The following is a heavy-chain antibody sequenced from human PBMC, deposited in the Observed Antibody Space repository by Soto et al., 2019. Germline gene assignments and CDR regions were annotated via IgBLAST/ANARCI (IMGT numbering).Heavy chain of an antibody. V-gene: IGHV4-34*01. Sequence: PSETLSLTCAVYGGSFSGYYWSWIRQRPGKGLEWIGEINHSGSTNYNPSLKSRVTISVDTSKNQFSLKLSSVTAADTAVYYCASQSYGHGRTDWGQGPRVTVS. D-gene: IGHD5-18*01. J-gene: IGHJ4*02. CDR3: ASQSYGHGRTD. CDR1: GGSFSGYY. CDR2: INHSGST.